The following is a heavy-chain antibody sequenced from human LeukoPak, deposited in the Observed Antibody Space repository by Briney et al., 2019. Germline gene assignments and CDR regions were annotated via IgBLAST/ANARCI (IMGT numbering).Heavy chain of an antibody. Sequence: GGSLRLSCAASGFTFSSYSMNWVRQAPGKGLEWVSYISSSSSTIYYADSVKGRFTISRDNAKNSLYLQMNSLRDEDTAVYYCAKASLGESRWYFDYWGQGTLVTVSS. CDR1: GFTFSSYS. J-gene: IGHJ4*02. D-gene: IGHD2-21*01. V-gene: IGHV3-48*02. CDR3: AKASLGESRWYFDY. CDR2: ISSSSSTI.